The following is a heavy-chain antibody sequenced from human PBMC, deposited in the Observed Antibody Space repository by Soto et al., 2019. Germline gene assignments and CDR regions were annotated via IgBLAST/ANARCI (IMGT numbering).Heavy chain of an antibody. CDR3: ATSYGSGYRAFDY. J-gene: IGHJ4*02. CDR2: VNPILSMS. Sequence: QVQLVQSGAEVKRPGSSVKVSCKASGDTFSFYSINWVRQAPGLGLEWMGRVNPILSMSNYAQRFQGRVTMTADKSTSTAYMELSGLRSEYTSMYYCATSYGSGYRAFDYWGQGALVTVSS. V-gene: IGHV1-69*04. CDR1: GDTFSFYS. D-gene: IGHD3-10*01.